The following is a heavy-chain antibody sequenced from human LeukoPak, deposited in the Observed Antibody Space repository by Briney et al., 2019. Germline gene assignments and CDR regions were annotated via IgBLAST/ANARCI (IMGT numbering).Heavy chain of an antibody. CDR2: IIPIFGTA. CDR3: ARSKRGDGYSNYTTHYFDY. Sequence: SVKVSCKASGGTFSSYAISWVRQAPGQGLEWMGRIIPIFGTANYAQKFQGRVTITTDESTSTAYMELSSLRSEDTAVYYCARSKRGDGYSNYTTHYFDYWGQGTLVTVSS. V-gene: IGHV1-69*05. J-gene: IGHJ4*02. CDR1: GGTFSSYA. D-gene: IGHD5-24*01.